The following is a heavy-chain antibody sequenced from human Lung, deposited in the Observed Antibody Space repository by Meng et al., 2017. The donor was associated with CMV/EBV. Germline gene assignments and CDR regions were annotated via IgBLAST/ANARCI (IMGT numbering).Heavy chain of an antibody. CDR3: AGGVPAAIGYYDFWSGYLYGMDV. CDR2: ISTSSSTI. J-gene: IGHJ6*02. CDR1: GFTFSTYT. Sequence: GEXXKISCAASGFTFSTYTMNWVRQAPGKGLEWVSDISTSSSTIYYADSVKGRFTISRDNAKNSLYLQMNSLRAEDTAVYYCAGGVPAAIGYYDFWSGYLYGMDVWGQGTXVTVSS. D-gene: IGHD3-3*01. V-gene: IGHV3-48*04.